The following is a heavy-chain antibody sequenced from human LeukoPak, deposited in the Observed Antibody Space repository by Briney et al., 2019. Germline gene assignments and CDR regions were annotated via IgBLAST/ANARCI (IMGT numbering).Heavy chain of an antibody. D-gene: IGHD3-16*02. CDR1: GFTFSSYS. CDR2: VSSSSSYI. J-gene: IGHJ3*02. V-gene: IGHV3-21*01. CDR3: ARDRGDYVWGSYRPDAFDI. Sequence: GGSLRLSCAASGFTFSSYSMNWVRQAPGKGLEWVSSVSSSSSYIYYADSVKGRFTISRDNAKNSLYLQMNSLRAEDTAVYYCARDRGDYVWGSYRPDAFDIWGQGTMVTVSS.